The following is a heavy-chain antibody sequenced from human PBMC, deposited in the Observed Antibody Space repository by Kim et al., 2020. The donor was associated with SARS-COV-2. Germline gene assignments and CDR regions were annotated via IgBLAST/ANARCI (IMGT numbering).Heavy chain of an antibody. CDR1: GISINSHQ. CDR3: TREVAVGSVGSTFDV. V-gene: IGHV4-59*11. J-gene: IGHJ3*01. D-gene: IGHD1-26*01. CDR2: ISDSGNV. Sequence: SETLSLTCNVSGISINSHQWNWVRQTPGKGLEWIALISDSGNVDNSPSLKSRGTISMDTAKNQISLVLASVTAADTAVYFCTREVAVGSVGSTFDVWGKGSVVTVST.